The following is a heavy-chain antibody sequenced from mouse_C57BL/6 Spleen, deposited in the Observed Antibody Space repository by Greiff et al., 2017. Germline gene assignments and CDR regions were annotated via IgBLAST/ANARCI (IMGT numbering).Heavy chain of an antibody. J-gene: IGHJ2*01. CDR1: GFTFSSYA. CDR3: ARDGDYDVGDYFDY. CDR2: ISDGGSYT. D-gene: IGHD2-4*01. V-gene: IGHV5-4*01. Sequence: EVMLVESGGGLVKPGGSLKLSCAASGFTFSSYAMSWVRQTPEKRLEWVATISDGGSYTYYPDNVKGRFTISRDNAKNNLYLQMSHLKSEDTAMYYCARDGDYDVGDYFDYWGQGTTLTVSS.